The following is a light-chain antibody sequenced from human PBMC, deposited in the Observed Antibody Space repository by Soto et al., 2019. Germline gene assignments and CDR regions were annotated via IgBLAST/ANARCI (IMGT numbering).Light chain of an antibody. Sequence: EVVVTQSPATLSVSLGGRATLSCRASQSVSTNLAWYQQKPGQAPRLLIYAASTRATGIPARFSGSGSGTELTLTITSRQSEDFEVYYCQQYNNWPPLTFGGGTKVEIK. CDR2: AAS. CDR1: QSVSTN. CDR3: QQYNNWPPLT. V-gene: IGKV3-15*01. J-gene: IGKJ4*01.